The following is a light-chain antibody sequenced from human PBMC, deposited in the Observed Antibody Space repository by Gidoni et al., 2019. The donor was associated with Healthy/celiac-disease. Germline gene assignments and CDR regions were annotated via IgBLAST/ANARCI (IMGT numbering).Light chain of an antibody. J-gene: IGKJ4*01. V-gene: IGKV3-11*01. CDR2: DAS. CDR3: QQRRKWPST. CDR1: QNVGSY. Sequence: EIVLTQSPATLSLSPGETATLACRASQNVGSYLAWYQQKPGQAPRLLLYDASHRATDLPARFSGGGSGTDFTLTISSLDPDDFGMYYCQQRRKWPSTFXRXARVEMK.